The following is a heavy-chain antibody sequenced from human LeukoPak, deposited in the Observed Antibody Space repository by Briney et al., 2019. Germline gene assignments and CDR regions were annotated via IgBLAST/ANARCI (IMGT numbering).Heavy chain of an antibody. CDR1: GFTFSGSA. Sequence: GSLRLPCAASGFTFSGSAMHWVRQASGKGLEWVGRIRSKANSYATAYAASVKGRFTTSRDDSKNTAYLQMNSLKTEDTAVYYCTGTMVRGVILVGWGQGTLVTVSS. J-gene: IGHJ4*02. CDR2: IRSKANSYAT. V-gene: IGHV3-73*01. CDR3: TGTMVRGVILVG. D-gene: IGHD3-10*01.